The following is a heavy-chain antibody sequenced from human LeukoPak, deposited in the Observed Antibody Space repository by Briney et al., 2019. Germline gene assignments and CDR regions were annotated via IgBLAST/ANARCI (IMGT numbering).Heavy chain of an antibody. CDR3: ARSSSTSQKLKY. V-gene: IGHV4-34*01. D-gene: IGHD2-2*01. J-gene: IGHJ4*02. CDR1: GGSCSGYY. Sequence: SETLSLTCAVYGGSCSGYYWSWIRQPPGKGLEWIGEINHSGSTNYNPSLKSRVTISVDTSKNQFSLKLSSMTAADTAVYYCARSSSTSQKLKYWGQGTLVTVSS. CDR2: INHSGST.